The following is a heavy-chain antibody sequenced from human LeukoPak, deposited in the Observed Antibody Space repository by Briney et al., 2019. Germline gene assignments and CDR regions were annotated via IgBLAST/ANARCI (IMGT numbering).Heavy chain of an antibody. CDR2: IIPIFGTA. CDR3: ARGAILAAAGLGDDY. V-gene: IGHV1-69*05. CDR1: GGTFSSYA. Sequence: SVKVSCKASGGTFSSYAISWVRQAPGQGLEWMGGIIPIFGTANYAQKFQGRVTMTRNTSISTAYMELSSLRSEDTAVYYCARGAILAAAGLGDDYWGQGTLVTVSS. D-gene: IGHD6-13*01. J-gene: IGHJ4*02.